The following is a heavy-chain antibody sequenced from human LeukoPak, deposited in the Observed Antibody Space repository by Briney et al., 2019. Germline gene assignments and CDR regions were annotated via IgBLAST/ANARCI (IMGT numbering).Heavy chain of an antibody. J-gene: IGHJ6*02. Sequence: GGSLRLSCAASGFTFDDYAMHWVRQAPGKGLEWVSGISWNSGSIGYADSVKGRFTISRDNAKNSLYLQMNSLRAEDTALYYCAKDRGNYYGMDVWGQGTTVTVSS. CDR3: AKDRGNYYGMDV. V-gene: IGHV3-9*01. CDR2: ISWNSGSI. CDR1: GFTFDDYA.